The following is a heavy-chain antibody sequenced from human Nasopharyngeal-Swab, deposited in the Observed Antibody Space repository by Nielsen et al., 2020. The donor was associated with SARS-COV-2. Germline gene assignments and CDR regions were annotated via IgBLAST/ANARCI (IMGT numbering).Heavy chain of an antibody. V-gene: IGHV1-46*01. CDR3: ARAPDIAVADDWFDP. J-gene: IGHJ5*02. CDR2: INPSGGRT. D-gene: IGHD6-19*01. Sequence: ASVKAPCKASGYTFTSYYMHWVRQAPGQGLEWMGIINPSGGRTSYAQKFQGRVTMTRDTSTSTVYMELSSLRSEDTAVYYCARAPDIAVADDWFDPWGQGTLVTVSS. CDR1: GYTFTSYY.